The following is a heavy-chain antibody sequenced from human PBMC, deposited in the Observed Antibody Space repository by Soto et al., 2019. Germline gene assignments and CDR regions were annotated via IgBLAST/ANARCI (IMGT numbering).Heavy chain of an antibody. D-gene: IGHD6-13*01. CDR1: GGSMRNYF. V-gene: IGHV4-59*01. CDR3: AAGEASSRNLAPYYLNF. CDR2: IHYSGAT. J-gene: IGHJ4*02. Sequence: SETLSLTCTVSGGSMRNYFWTWIRQPPGKGLEWIGYIHYSGATSFFSSSNPSLRGRVTISEDTSKTQFSLKLLSVTSADTAVHFCAAGEASSRNLAPYYLNFWGQGTLVTVSS.